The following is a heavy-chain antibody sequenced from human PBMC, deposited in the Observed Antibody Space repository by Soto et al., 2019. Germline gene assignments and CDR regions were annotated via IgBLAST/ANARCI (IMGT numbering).Heavy chain of an antibody. V-gene: IGHV4-59*02. CDR3: ARGQLLFAY. D-gene: IGHD3-10*02. Sequence: SETLSLTCSGSDASVSKYYWSWIRQPPGKGLEWIGYISHTGYTSYNPSLESRLTISMDKSKNQLSLNLNSVTTADTAVYYCARGQLLFAYWGQGTPVTSPQ. CDR1: DASVSKYY. J-gene: IGHJ4*02. CDR2: ISHTGYT.